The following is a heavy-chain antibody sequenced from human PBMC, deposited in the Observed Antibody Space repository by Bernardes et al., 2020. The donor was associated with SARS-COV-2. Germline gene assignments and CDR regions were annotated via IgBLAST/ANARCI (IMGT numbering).Heavy chain of an antibody. V-gene: IGHV4-4*02. Sequence: SETLSLTCAVSGDSITSGDYWGCVRQSPEKGLEWIGEISHAGGTNYNPSLKSRVTISMDDSKNQFSLRLNSVTAADTAVYYCARRVGYCTSAGCYGFFASWGQGTPVTVSS. CDR3: ARRVGYCTSAGCYGFFAS. CDR2: ISHAGGT. CDR1: GDSITSGDY. D-gene: IGHD2-2*01. J-gene: IGHJ5*02.